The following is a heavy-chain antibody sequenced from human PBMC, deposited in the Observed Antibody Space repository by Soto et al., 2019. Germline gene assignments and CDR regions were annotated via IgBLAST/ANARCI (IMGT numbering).Heavy chain of an antibody. CDR1: GYTFTSYD. V-gene: IGHV1-8*01. D-gene: IGHD3-9*01. J-gene: IGHJ6*03. CDR3: ARGGERLGTFDWLLSGYYYYYMDV. Sequence: ASVKVSCKASGYTFTSYDINWVRQATGQGLEWMGWMNPNSGNTGYAQKFQGRVTMTRNTSISTAYMELSSLRSEDTAVYYCARGGERLGTFDWLLSGYYYYYMDVWGKGTTVTVSS. CDR2: MNPNSGNT.